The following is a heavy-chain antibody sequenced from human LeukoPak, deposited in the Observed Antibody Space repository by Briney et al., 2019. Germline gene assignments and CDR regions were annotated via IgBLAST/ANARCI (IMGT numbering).Heavy chain of an antibody. Sequence: ASVKVSCTASGYTFTSYYMHWVRQAPGQGLEWMGIIRPSGGSTSYAQKFQGRVTMTRDTSTSTVYMELSSLRSEDTAVYYCAGAGTTDKLGYYGMDVWGKGTTVTVSS. D-gene: IGHD1-1*01. J-gene: IGHJ6*04. CDR2: IRPSGGST. CDR1: GYTFTSYY. V-gene: IGHV1-46*01. CDR3: AGAGTTDKLGYYGMDV.